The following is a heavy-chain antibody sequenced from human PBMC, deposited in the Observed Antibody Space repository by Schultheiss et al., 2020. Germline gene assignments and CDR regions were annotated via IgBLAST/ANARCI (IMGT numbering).Heavy chain of an antibody. Sequence: GGSLRLSCAASGFTFSDHYMDWVRQAPGKGLEWVSYISSSGSTIYYADSVKGRFTISRDNAKNTLYLQMNSLRAEDMAVYYCARGFPNWNDVSLRRLVFDYWGQGTLVTVSS. J-gene: IGHJ4*02. CDR3: ARGFPNWNDVSLRRLVFDY. V-gene: IGHV3-11*04. D-gene: IGHD1-1*01. CDR2: ISSSGSTI. CDR1: GFTFSDHY.